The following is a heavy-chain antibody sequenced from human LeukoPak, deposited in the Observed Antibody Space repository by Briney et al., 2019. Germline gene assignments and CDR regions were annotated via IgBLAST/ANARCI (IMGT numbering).Heavy chain of an antibody. D-gene: IGHD3-22*01. CDR3: AKAAYYFDNSGPGPLYFQH. Sequence: GGSLRLSCAASGFTFSSYATSWVRQAPGKGLEWVSGISGSGTSTYYADSVKGRFTISRDNSKNTLNLQMNSLRAEDTAVYYCAKAAYYFDNSGPGPLYFQHWGQGTLVTVSS. CDR2: ISGSGTST. CDR1: GFTFSSYA. J-gene: IGHJ1*01. V-gene: IGHV3-23*01.